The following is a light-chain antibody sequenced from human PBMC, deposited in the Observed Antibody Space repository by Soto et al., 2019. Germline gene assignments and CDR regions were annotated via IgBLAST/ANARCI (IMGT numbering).Light chain of an antibody. CDR3: LQDFSYPRT. J-gene: IGKJ1*01. Sequence: AIQMTQSPSSLSASVGDRVTITCRASQGIGTELGWYQLKPGKAPKLLVYGASTLQSGGLPRFSGSGSGTDFTPTIRSLHPDDFAPYYCLQDFSYPRTFGQGTKV. V-gene: IGKV1-6*02. CDR1: QGIGTE. CDR2: GAS.